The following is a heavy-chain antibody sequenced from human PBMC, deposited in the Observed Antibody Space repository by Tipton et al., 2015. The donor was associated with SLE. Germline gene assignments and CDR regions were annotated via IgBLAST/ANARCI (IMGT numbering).Heavy chain of an antibody. J-gene: IGHJ6*02. CDR2: IYYSGTT. CDR1: GGSISSSNW. CDR3: ARRAGVTNHYGMDV. Sequence: TLSLTCGVSGGSISSSNWWSWVRQSPGRGLEWIGEIYYSGTTNYNPSLESRITMSVDKSKKQFSLKLTSVTAADTAIYYCARRAGVTNHYGMDVWGQGTTVTVSS. D-gene: IGHD4-17*01. V-gene: IGHV4-4*02.